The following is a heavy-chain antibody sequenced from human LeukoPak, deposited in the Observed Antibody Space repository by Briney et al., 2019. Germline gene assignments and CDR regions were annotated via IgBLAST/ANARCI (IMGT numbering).Heavy chain of an antibody. D-gene: IGHD3-10*01. CDR2: INHSGST. Sequence: SETLSLTCAVYGGSFSGYYWSWIRQPPGKGLEWIGEINHSGSTNYNPSLKSRVTISVDTSKNQFSLKLSSVTAADTAVYYCARDTDYYGSGSYVFDYWGQGTLVTVSS. J-gene: IGHJ4*02. V-gene: IGHV4-34*01. CDR3: ARDTDYYGSGSYVFDY. CDR1: GGSFSGYY.